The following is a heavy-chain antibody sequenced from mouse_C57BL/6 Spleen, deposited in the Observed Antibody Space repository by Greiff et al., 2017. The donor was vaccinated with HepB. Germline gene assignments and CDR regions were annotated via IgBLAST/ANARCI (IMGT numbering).Heavy chain of an antibody. D-gene: IGHD1-1*01. CDR3: TLITTVVATGFDY. V-gene: IGHV14-4*01. J-gene: IGHJ2*01. Sequence: VQLQQSGAELVRPGASVKLSCTASGFNIKDDYMHWVKQRPEQGLEWIGWIDPENGDTEYASKFQGKATITADTSSNTAYLQLSSLTSEDTAVYYCTLITTVVATGFDYWGQGTTLKVSS. CDR2: IDPENGDT. CDR1: GFNIKDDY.